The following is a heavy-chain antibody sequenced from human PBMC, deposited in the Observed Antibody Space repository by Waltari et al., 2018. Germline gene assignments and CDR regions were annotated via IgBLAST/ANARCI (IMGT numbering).Heavy chain of an antibody. CDR2: ISSSVNTI. CDR3: ARRPYYYHGMDV. Sequence: EVLLVESGGGLVQPGGSLRLSCTASGFTFSGYEMNWVRQAPGKGLEWVSYISSSVNTIYYADSVKARFTTSRDNAKNSLYLQMNSLRVDDTAVYYCARRPYYYHGMDVWGQGTTVTVSS. CDR1: GFTFSGYE. J-gene: IGHJ6*02. V-gene: IGHV3-48*03.